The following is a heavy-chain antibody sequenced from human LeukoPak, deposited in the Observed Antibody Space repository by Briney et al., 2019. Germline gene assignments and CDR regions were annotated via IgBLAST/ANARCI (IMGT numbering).Heavy chain of an antibody. CDR3: VCSHSVLNCFDP. J-gene: IGHJ5*02. V-gene: IGHV4-39*01. CDR1: GGSLSSSRYY. CDR2: VSYSRKT. Sequence: PSETLSLTCTVSGGSLSSSRYYGGWVRQPPGKGLGWIRSVSYSRKTYYNPSHKRQVTISVDTSNNQFSLKLSSVTAANMAVYYCVCSHSVLNCFDPWGQGTLVTVSS. D-gene: IGHD2-8*01.